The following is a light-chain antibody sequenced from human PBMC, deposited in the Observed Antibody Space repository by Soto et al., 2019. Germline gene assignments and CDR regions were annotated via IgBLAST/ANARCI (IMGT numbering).Light chain of an antibody. CDR3: QHYGRSLWT. J-gene: IGKJ1*01. CDR1: QSVRSTD. Sequence: EIVLTQSPGTLSLSPGERATLSCRARQSVRSTDLAWYQQKPGQAPRLLIYGASGRATGIPDRFSGSGSGTDFTLAITGLEPEEFAVYYCQHYGRSLWTFGQGTRVEI. V-gene: IGKV3-20*01. CDR2: GAS.